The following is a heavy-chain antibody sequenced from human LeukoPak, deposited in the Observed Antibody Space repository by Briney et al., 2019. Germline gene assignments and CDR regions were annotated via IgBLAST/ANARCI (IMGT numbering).Heavy chain of an antibody. CDR1: GGSISCGDYY. Sequence: SETLSLTCTVSGGSISCGDYYWSWIRQPPGKGLEWIGYIYYSGSTYYNPSLKSRLTISVDTSKNQFSLKLRSVTAADPGVSFCGRDRVYNLFDPWGQGTLVTVSS. CDR2: IYYSGST. V-gene: IGHV4-30-4*08. CDR3: GRDRVYNLFDP. J-gene: IGHJ5*02.